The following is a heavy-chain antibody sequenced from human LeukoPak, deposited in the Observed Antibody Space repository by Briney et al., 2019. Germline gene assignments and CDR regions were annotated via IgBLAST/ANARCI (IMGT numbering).Heavy chain of an antibody. CDR1: GFTFSSYG. J-gene: IGHJ4*02. V-gene: IGHV3-30*18. CDR2: ISYDGSNK. Sequence: QPGRSLRLSCAASGFTFSSYGMHWVRQAPGKGLGWVAVISYDGSNKYYADSVKGRFTISRDNSKNTLYLQMNSLRAEDTAVYFCAKARRGYSYGSHFDYWGQGTLVTVSS. D-gene: IGHD5-18*01. CDR3: AKARRGYSYGSHFDY.